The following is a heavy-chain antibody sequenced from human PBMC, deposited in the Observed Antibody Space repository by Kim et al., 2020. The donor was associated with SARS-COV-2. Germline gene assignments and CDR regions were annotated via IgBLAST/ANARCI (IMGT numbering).Heavy chain of an antibody. CDR3: ATDSYGDYRWYYFDY. J-gene: IGHJ4*02. D-gene: IGHD4-17*01. V-gene: IGHV1-24*01. Sequence: QKFQGRVTMTEDTSTDTAYMELSSLRSEDTAVYYCATDSYGDYRWYYFDYWGQGTLVTVSS.